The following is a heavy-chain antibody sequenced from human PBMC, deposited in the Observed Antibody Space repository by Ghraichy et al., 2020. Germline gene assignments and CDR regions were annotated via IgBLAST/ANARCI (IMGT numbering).Heavy chain of an antibody. CDR3: AKDPNWGEDY. CDR2: INVGGST. CDR1: GFTFSRYA. D-gene: IGHD7-27*01. V-gene: IGHV3-23*01. J-gene: IGHJ4*02. Sequence: GESLNISCAASGFTFSRYAMTWVRQAPGKGLEWVSGINVGGSTFYADSVKGRFTLSRDNSKNTLYLQMNSPRAEDTAVYYCAKDPNWGEDYWGQGTLVTVSS.